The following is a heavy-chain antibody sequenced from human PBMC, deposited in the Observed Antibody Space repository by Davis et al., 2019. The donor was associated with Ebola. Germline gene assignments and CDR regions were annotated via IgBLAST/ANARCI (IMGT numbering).Heavy chain of an antibody. CDR1: SGSLNGNL. D-gene: IGHD5-12*01. J-gene: IGHJ6*03. Sequence: PSETLSLTCVVYSGSLNGNLYTWVRQTPGKGLEWIGEIKHNGRTNYNPSLKSRVTISIDTSKNQFSLKLSSVTAADTAVYYCAKLRGIEATFSQYYYMDVWGKGTTVTVSS. V-gene: IGHV4-34*01. CDR3: AKLRGIEATFSQYYYMDV. CDR2: IKHNGRT.